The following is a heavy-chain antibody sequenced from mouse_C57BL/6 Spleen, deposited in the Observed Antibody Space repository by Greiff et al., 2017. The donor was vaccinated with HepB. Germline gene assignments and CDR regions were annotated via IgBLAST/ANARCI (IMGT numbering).Heavy chain of an antibody. J-gene: IGHJ2*01. CDR1: GYTFTDYN. CDR2: INPNNGGT. Sequence: DVQLVESGPELVKPGASVKIPCKASGYTFTDYNMDWVKQSHGKSLEWIGDINPNNGGTIYNQKFKGKATLTVDKSSSTAYMELRSLTSEDTAVYYCARRPFDYWGQGTTLTVSS. V-gene: IGHV1-18*01. CDR3: ARRPFDY.